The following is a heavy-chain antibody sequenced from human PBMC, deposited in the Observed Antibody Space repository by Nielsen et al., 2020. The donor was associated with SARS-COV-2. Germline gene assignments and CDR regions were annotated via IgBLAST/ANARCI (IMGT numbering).Heavy chain of an antibody. CDR2: INTDGRWI. CDR3: ARRSIGSAPYYFDY. V-gene: IGHV3-74*01. CDR1: GFTLSSYW. J-gene: IGHJ4*02. Sequence: GESLKISCAASGFTLSSYWMHWVRQAPGKGLVWVSRINTDGRWISYADSVKGRFTISRDNAKNTLYLQMNSLRAEDTAVYYCARRSIGSAPYYFDYWGQGTLVTVSS. D-gene: IGHD2-15*01.